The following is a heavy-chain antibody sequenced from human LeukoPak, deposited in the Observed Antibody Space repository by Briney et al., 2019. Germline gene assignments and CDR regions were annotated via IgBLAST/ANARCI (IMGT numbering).Heavy chain of an antibody. Sequence: SGRSLRLSCEGSGFNFDDHGMHWVRQAPGEGMEWVSGISWNSVNIGYADSVKGRFTISGDNAKNSLYLQMKSLRAEDTALYYCAKDVNYYGSSGAFDVWGQGTMVTVSS. J-gene: IGHJ3*01. V-gene: IGHV3-9*01. CDR2: ISWNSVNI. CDR3: AKDVNYYGSSGAFDV. D-gene: IGHD3-22*01. CDR1: GFNFDDHG.